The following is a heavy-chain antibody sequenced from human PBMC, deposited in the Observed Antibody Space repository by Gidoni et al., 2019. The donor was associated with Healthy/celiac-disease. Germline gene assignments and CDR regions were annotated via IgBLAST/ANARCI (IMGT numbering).Heavy chain of an antibody. Sequence: AASGFTFSSYSMNWVRQAPGKGLEWVSYISSSSSTIYYADSVKGRFTISRDNANNSLYLQMNSLRAEDTAVYYCARAPTISSVDFDYWGQGTLVTVSS. D-gene: IGHD1-26*01. CDR1: GFTFSSYS. CDR3: ARAPTISSVDFDY. CDR2: ISSSSSTI. J-gene: IGHJ4*02. V-gene: IGHV3-48*01.